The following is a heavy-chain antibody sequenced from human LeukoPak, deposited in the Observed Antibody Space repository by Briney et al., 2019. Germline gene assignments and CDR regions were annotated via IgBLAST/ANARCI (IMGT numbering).Heavy chain of an antibody. CDR2: IYSGGST. V-gene: IGHV3-66*01. J-gene: IGHJ1*01. D-gene: IGHD3-10*01. CDR1: GFTVSSNY. Sequence: QAGGSLRLSCAASGFTVSSNYMSWVRQAPGKGLEWVSVIYSGGSTYYADSVKGRFTISRDNAKNSLYLQMNSLRAEDTAVYYCARGGAKVVFRITGSEYFQHWGQGTLVTVSS. CDR3: ARGGAKVVFRITGSEYFQH.